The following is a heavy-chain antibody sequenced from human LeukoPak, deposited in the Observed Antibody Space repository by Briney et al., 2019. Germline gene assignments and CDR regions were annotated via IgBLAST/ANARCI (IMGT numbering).Heavy chain of an antibody. CDR1: GFTFSSYE. Sequence: PGGSLRLSCAASGFTFSSYEMNWVRQAPGKGLEWVSSISSSSSYIYYADSVKGRFTISRDNAKNSLYLQMNSLRAEDTAVYYCARDSSGWYVFDYWGQGTLVTVSS. V-gene: IGHV3-21*01. CDR2: ISSSSSYI. CDR3: ARDSSGWYVFDY. J-gene: IGHJ4*02. D-gene: IGHD6-19*01.